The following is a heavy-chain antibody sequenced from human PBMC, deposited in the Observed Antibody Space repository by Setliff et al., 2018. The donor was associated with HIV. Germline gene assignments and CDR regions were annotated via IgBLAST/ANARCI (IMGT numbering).Heavy chain of an antibody. V-gene: IGHV4-59*11. D-gene: IGHD2-15*01. CDR2: IYYSGST. CDR1: GGSISSHY. CDR3: VVYFIGNGGRGL. Sequence: PSETLSLTCTVSGGSISSHYWSWIRQPPGKGLEWIGSIYYSGSTNYNPSLKSRVTISVDTSTSQFSLRLNSVTAADTAHYFCVVYFIGNGGRGLWGQGTQV. J-gene: IGHJ4*02.